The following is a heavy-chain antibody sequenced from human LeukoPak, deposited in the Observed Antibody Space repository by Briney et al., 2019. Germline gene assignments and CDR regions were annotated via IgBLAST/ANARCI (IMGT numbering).Heavy chain of an antibody. V-gene: IGHV3-48*04. J-gene: IGHJ3*02. CDR1: GFTFSSYW. D-gene: IGHD3-10*01. Sequence: GGSLRLSCAASGFTFSSYWMSWVRQAPGKGLEWVSYISGSSSPIYYADSVKGRFTSSRDNAKNSLYLQMNSLRAEDTAVYYCARDGGLGTPNAFDIWGQGTMVTVSS. CDR3: ARDGGLGTPNAFDI. CDR2: ISGSSSPI.